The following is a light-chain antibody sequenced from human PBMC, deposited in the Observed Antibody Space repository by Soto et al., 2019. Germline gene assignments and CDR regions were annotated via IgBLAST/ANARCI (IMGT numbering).Light chain of an antibody. V-gene: IGKV1-5*01. CDR1: QSISIW. CDR2: NAA. J-gene: IGKJ1*01. Sequence: DIQMTQSPSTLSAPVGDRVTITCRASQSISIWLAWYQQKPGKAPKLLVYNAAYLESGVPSRFSGSGSGTEFTLTINSLQSDDFAIYYCQQYDGDSRGFGQGTKVELK. CDR3: QQYDGDSRG.